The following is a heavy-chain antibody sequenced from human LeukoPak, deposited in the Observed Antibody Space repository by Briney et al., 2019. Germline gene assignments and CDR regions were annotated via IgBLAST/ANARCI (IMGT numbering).Heavy chain of an antibody. V-gene: IGHV3-21*01. CDR2: ISTSSSYI. CDR3: ARGPRVGTRAVDY. Sequence: GGSLRLSCAASGFTLSTYNMKWLRQAPRKGLGWVSSISTSSSYIYYADSVKGRFTISRDNARNSLYLQMNSLRAEDTAVYYCARGPRVGTRAVDYWGQGTLVTVSS. D-gene: IGHD2-2*01. CDR1: GFTLSTYN. J-gene: IGHJ4*02.